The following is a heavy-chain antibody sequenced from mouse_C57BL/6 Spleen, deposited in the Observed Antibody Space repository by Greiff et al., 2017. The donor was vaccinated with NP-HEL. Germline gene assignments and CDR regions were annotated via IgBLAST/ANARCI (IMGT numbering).Heavy chain of an antibody. J-gene: IGHJ3*01. Sequence: QVQLQQPGAELVKPGASVKLSCKASGYTFTSYWMQWVKQRPGQGLEWIGEIDPSDSYTNYNQKFKDKATLTVDKSSSTAYMQLSSLTSEDSAVYYCAREGAYYDYDGAWFAYWGQGTLVTVSA. CDR3: AREGAYYDYDGAWFAY. CDR2: IDPSDSYT. V-gene: IGHV1-50*01. CDR1: GYTFTSYW. D-gene: IGHD2-4*01.